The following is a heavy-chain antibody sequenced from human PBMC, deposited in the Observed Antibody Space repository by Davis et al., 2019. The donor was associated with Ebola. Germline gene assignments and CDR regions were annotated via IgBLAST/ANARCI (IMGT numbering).Heavy chain of an antibody. D-gene: IGHD3-3*01. CDR2: INHSGST. J-gene: IGHJ4*02. Sequence: GSLRLSCAVYGGSFSGYYWSWIRQPPGKGLEWIGEINHSGSTNYNPSLKSRVTTSVDSSKNQFSLKLRSVTAADTAVYYCARGTRFLEWLFHDYWGQGTLVTVSS. V-gene: IGHV4-34*01. CDR1: GGSFSGYY. CDR3: ARGTRFLEWLFHDY.